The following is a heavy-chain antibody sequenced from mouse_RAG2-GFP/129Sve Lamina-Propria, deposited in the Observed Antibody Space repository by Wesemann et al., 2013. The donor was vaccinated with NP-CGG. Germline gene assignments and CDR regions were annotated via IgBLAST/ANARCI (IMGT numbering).Heavy chain of an antibody. J-gene: IGHJ1*03. CDR2: IDPSDSYT. CDR1: GYTFTSYW. V-gene: IGHV1-50*01. D-gene: IGHD1-1*02. CDR3: ARRGGGSYWYFDV. Sequence: QVQLQQPGAELVKPGASVKLSCKASGYTFTSYWMQWVKQRPGQGLEWIGEIDPSDSYTNYNQKFKGKATLTVDTSSSTAYMQLSSLTSEDSAVYYCARRGGGSYWYFDVWGTGTTVTVSS.